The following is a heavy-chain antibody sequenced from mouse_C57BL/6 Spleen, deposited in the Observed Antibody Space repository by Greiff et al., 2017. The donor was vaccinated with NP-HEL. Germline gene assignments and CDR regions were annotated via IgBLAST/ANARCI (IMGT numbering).Heavy chain of an antibody. J-gene: IGHJ4*01. D-gene: IGHD4-1*01. CDR3: ARHEWPELGPLYYAMDY. CDR1: GYTFTEYT. Sequence: QVQLKQSGAELVKPGASVKLSCKASGYTFTEYTIHWVKQRSGQGLEWIGWFYPGSGSIKYNEKFKDKATLTADKSSSTVYMELSRLTSEDSAVYFCARHEWPELGPLYYAMDYWGQGTSVTVSS. V-gene: IGHV1-62-2*01. CDR2: FYPGSGSI.